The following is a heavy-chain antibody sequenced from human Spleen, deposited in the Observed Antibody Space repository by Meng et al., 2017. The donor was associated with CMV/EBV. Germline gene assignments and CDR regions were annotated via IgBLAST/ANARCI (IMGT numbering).Heavy chain of an antibody. V-gene: IGHV4-61*05. CDR2: IYYNGST. J-gene: IGHJ4*02. CDR3: ARGYSYGYGGPLY. D-gene: IGHD5-18*01. CDR1: GGSISSSSYY. Sequence: SETLSLTCTVSGGSISSSSYYWGWIRQPPGKGLEWIGYIYYNGSTNYNPSLKRRVTISVDTSKDQFSLKLTSVTAADTAVYYCARGYSYGYGGPLYWGQGTLVTVSS.